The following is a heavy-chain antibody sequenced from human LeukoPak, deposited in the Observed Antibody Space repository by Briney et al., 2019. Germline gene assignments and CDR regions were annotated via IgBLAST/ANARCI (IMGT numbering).Heavy chain of an antibody. CDR2: INPSGGST. CDR3: ARDVEGGYFDY. V-gene: IGHV1-46*01. Sequence: ASVKVSCKASGYTFTSYYMHWVRQAPGQGLEWMGIINPSGGSTSYAQKFQGRVTMTRDTSTSTVYMELRSLRSDDTAVYYCARDVEGGYFDYWGQGTLVTVSS. D-gene: IGHD1-26*01. J-gene: IGHJ4*02. CDR1: GYTFTSYY.